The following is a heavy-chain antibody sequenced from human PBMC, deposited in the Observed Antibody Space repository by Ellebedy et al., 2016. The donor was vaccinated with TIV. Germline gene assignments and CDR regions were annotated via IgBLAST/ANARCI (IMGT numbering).Heavy chain of an antibody. Sequence: GESLKISCAASGFSFRSYWMSWVRQAPGKGLEWVANIYQDGGVQYYVDSVKGRFTISRDNADNSLFLQMNSLRAEDTAVYYCARAGGAVTGTGSGMDVWGQGTTVTVSS. J-gene: IGHJ6*02. CDR3: ARAGGAVTGTGSGMDV. V-gene: IGHV3-7*01. CDR2: IYQDGGVQ. CDR1: GFSFRSYW. D-gene: IGHD6-19*01.